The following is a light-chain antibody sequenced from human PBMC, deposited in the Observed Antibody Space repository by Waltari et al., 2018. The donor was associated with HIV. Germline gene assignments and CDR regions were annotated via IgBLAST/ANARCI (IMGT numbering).Light chain of an antibody. J-gene: IGLJ2*01. CDR3: QSGDNSGPHVV. V-gene: IGLV3-25*03. CDR2: RYT. Sequence: SYELTQPPSLSVSPGQTAGITCSGDVLSRQYSYWYRQQPGQAPVMVMYRYTQRPSGIPGRFSGAKSGTTGTLTIGGVQAEDEADYYCQSGDNSGPHVVFGGGTTLTVL. CDR1: VLSRQY.